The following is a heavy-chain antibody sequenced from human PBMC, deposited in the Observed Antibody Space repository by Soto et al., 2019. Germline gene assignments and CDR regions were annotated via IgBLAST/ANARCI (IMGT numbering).Heavy chain of an antibody. CDR1: GDTFTGYY. CDR3: ARSTVITTNLDN. CDR2: ISPNSGGT. Sequence: QVQLVQSGAEVKKPGASVKVSCKASGDTFTGYYMHWVRQAPGQGLEWMGWISPNSGGTNYAKKFQGRVTMTRDTSSSTAYMELSRLRSDDTAIYYCARSTVITTNLDNWGQGTLVTVSS. J-gene: IGHJ4*02. V-gene: IGHV1-2*02. D-gene: IGHD4-17*01.